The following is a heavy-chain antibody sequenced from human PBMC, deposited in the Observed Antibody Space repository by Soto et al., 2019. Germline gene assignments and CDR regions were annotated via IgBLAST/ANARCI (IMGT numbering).Heavy chain of an antibody. V-gene: IGHV1-18*01. D-gene: IGHD2-2*01. J-gene: IGHJ5*02. CDR3: TIVVPVAVAWFGL. CDR2: ISLYSDGT. CDR1: GYTFSNYG. Sequence: QVQLVQSGGEVKRPGASVKVSCKTSGYTFSNYGITWVRQAPGQPLEWLGWISLYSDGTNYAQKFQGRVSMTTDTATTTAYMELRSLRSDDTAAYCCTIVVPVAVAWFGLGGQGTLFTFSS.